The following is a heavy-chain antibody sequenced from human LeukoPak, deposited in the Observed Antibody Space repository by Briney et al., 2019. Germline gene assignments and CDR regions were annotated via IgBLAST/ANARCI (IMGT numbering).Heavy chain of an antibody. Sequence: PSQTLSLTCTVSGGSLSSGSYYWSWIRQPAGTGLEWIGHIYTSGSTNYKPSLKSRVTISVDTSKNQFSLKLNFVAAADTAVYYCARVAVAAYYFDYWGQGTLVTVSS. D-gene: IGHD6-19*01. J-gene: IGHJ4*02. V-gene: IGHV4-61*09. CDR2: IYTSGST. CDR3: ARVAVAAYYFDY. CDR1: GGSLSSGSYY.